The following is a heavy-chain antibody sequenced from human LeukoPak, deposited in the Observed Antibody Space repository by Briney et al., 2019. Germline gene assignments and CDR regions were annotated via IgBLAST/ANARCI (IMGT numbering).Heavy chain of an antibody. Sequence: SQTLSLTCAISGDSFSSNSAAWNWIRQSPSRGLEWLGRTYYRYKWYYDYAVAVKSRISINPDTSKNQFSLQLSSVTPEDTAVYYCARDPVGGSTIFDYWGQGTLVTVSS. D-gene: IGHD1-26*01. CDR3: ARDPVGGSTIFDY. J-gene: IGHJ4*02. CDR2: TYYRYKWYY. V-gene: IGHV6-1*01. CDR1: GDSFSSNSAA.